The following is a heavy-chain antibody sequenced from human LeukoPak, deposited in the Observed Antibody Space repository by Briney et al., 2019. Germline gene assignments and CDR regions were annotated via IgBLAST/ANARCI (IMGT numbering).Heavy chain of an antibody. J-gene: IGHJ2*01. Sequence: SETLSLTCTVSGGSISGYYWSWIRQPPGKGLEWIGYIFYSGSTKYNPSLKSRVTISVDTSKNQFSLKLSSVTAADTAVYYCARQDGGNTLGYFDLWGRGTLVTVSS. CDR2: IFYSGST. D-gene: IGHD4-23*01. CDR1: GGSISGYY. V-gene: IGHV4-59*08. CDR3: ARQDGGNTLGYFDL.